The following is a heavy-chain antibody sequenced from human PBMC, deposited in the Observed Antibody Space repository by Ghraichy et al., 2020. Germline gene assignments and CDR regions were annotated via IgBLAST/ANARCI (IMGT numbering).Heavy chain of an antibody. CDR2: IYSGGTT. J-gene: IGHJ3*02. CDR1: EFSVSRNY. V-gene: IGHV3-53*01. CDR3: ATNDAFDI. Sequence: GGSLRLSCAASEFSVSRNYMSWVRQAPGKGLEWVSVIYSGGTTSYADSVKGRFTISRDNSKNTVYLQMNSLRAEDTAMYYCATNDAFDIWGRGTLVTVSS.